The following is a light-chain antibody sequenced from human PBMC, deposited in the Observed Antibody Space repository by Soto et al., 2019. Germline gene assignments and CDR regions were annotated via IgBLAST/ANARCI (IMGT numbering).Light chain of an antibody. CDR2: DSS. V-gene: IGKV3-11*01. CDR1: QSVGTF. CDR3: QQRATWPRT. Sequence: EIVLTQSPVTLSLSPGERVTLSCRASQSVGTFLAWYRQKPGQAPRLLIYDSSNRATGIPARFSGGGSGTDFPLTTSSLEPDDFAVYYCQQRATWPRTFGQGTTLA. J-gene: IGKJ2*01.